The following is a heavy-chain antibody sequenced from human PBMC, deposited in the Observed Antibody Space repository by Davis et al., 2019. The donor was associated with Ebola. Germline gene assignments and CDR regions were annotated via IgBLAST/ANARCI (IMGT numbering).Heavy chain of an antibody. D-gene: IGHD6-19*01. V-gene: IGHV3-30*02. CDR1: GFTFSNYG. J-gene: IGHJ4*02. CDR3: AKVSSSGWSVFHY. Sequence: GGSLRLSCAASGFTFSNYGMHWVRQAPGKGLEWVAFLPSDGNKKYYEDSVKGRFTISRDNSQNTVYLEMNSLRGDDTAVYYCAKVSSSGWSVFHYWGQGTLVTVSS. CDR2: LPSDGNKK.